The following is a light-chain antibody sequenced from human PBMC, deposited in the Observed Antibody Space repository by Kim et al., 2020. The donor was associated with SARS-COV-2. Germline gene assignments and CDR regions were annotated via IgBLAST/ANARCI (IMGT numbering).Light chain of an antibody. CDR3: SSYTSSSTPYV. Sequence: QSITLSRTGTSSDVGGYNYVSWYQQHPGKAPKPMIYDVSNRPSGVSNRFSGSKSGNTASLTISGLQAEDEADYYCSSYTSSSTPYVFGTGTKVTVL. V-gene: IGLV2-14*03. CDR1: SSDVGGYNY. CDR2: DVS. J-gene: IGLJ1*01.